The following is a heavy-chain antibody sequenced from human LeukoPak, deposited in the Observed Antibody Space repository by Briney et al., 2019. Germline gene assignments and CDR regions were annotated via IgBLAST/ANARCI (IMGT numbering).Heavy chain of an antibody. CDR3: AGRSGSFDQ. V-gene: IGHV3-7*01. CDR2: IKQDGSKK. Sequence: SGGSLRLSCAASGLTFRNYWMSWVRRAPGKGLEWVANIKQDGSKKNYLDSVKGRFTISRDNSQNSLYLQMNSLRVEDTAVYYCAGRSGSFDQWGQGTLVTVSS. CDR1: GLTFRNYW. J-gene: IGHJ4*02. D-gene: IGHD3-10*01.